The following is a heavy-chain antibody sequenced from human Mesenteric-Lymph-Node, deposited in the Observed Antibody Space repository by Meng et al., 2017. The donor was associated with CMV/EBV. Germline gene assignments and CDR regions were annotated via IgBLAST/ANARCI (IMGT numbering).Heavy chain of an antibody. D-gene: IGHD2-2*01. CDR3: AKDQGIVVVPAAPDV. V-gene: IGHV3-74*01. CDR2: ISSDGSFT. J-gene: IGHJ6*02. Sequence: GESLKISCAASGFTFSRYWMHWVRQVPGKGLVWVSRISSDGSFTSYADSVKGRFTVSRDNAKNTLYLQMNSLRAEDTAVYYRAKDQGIVVVPAAPDVWGQGTTVTVSS. CDR1: GFTFSRYW.